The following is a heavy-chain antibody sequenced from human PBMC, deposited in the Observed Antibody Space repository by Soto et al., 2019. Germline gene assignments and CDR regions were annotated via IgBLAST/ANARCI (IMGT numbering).Heavy chain of an antibody. V-gene: IGHV1-69*12. CDR3: TREAWGVGTTTSDY. CDR1: GGTFSSYA. J-gene: IGHJ4*02. CDR2: IIPIFGIT. Sequence: QVQLVQSGAEVKKPGSSVKVSCKASGGTFSSYAISWVRQAPGQGLEWMGGIIPIFGITNYAQKFQGRVTITADDSTSTAYMELSSLRSEDTAVYYCTREAWGVGTTTSDYWGQGTLVTVSS. D-gene: IGHD1-26*01.